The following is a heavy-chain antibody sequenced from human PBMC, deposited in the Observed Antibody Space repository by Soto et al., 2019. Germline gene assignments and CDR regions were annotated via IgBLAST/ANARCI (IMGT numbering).Heavy chain of an antibody. J-gene: IGHJ3*02. CDR2: ISAYNGNT. V-gene: IGHV1-18*01. CDR3: ARTPAAGDSFDI. Sequence: ASVKVSCKASGYTFTSYGISWVRQAPGQGLEWMGWISAYNGNTNYAQKLQGRVTMTTETSTSTAYMELRSLRSDDTAVYYCARTPAAGDSFDIWGQGTMVTVSS. D-gene: IGHD6-13*01. CDR1: GYTFTSYG.